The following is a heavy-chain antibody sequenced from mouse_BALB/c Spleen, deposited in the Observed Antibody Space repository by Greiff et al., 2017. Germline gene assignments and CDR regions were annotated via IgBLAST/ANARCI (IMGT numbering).Heavy chain of an antibody. Sequence: EVQLQESGAELVKPGASVKLSCTASGFNIKDTYMHWVKQRPEQGLEWIGRIDPANGNTKYDPKFQGKATITADTSSNTAYLQLSSLTSEDTAVYYCAGGYGHYYAMDYWGQGTSVTVSS. D-gene: IGHD1-2*01. CDR2: IDPANGNT. J-gene: IGHJ4*01. V-gene: IGHV14-3*02. CDR3: AGGYGHYYAMDY. CDR1: GFNIKDTY.